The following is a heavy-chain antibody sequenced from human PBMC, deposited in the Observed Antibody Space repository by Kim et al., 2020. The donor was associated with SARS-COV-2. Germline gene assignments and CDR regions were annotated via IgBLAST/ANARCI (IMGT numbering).Heavy chain of an antibody. CDR3: ASTLVGGFWSGYYSPGWFDP. V-gene: IGHV4-30-4*01. Sequence: SETLSLTCTVSGGSISSGDYYWSWIRQPPGKGLEWIGYIYYSGSTYYNPSLKSRVTISVDTSKNQFSLKLSSVTAADTAVYYCASTLVGGFWSGYYSPGWFDPWGQGTLVTVSS. CDR2: IYYSGST. CDR1: GGSISSGDYY. D-gene: IGHD3-3*01. J-gene: IGHJ5*02.